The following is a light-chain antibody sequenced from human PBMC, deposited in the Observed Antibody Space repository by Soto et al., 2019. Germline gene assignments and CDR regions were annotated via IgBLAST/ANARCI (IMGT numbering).Light chain of an antibody. CDR3: QQRSNWPPT. V-gene: IGKV3-11*01. CDR1: QSVSSY. Sequence: EIILTQSPVTLSVSPGERATLSCRASQSVSSYLAWYQQKPGQAPRLLIYDASNRATGIPARFSGSGSGTDFTLTISSLEPEDFAVYYCQQRSNWPPTFGGGTKVDI. CDR2: DAS. J-gene: IGKJ4*01.